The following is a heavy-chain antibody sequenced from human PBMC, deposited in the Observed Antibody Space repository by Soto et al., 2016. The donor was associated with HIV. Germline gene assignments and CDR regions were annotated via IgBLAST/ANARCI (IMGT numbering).Heavy chain of an antibody. D-gene: IGHD4-17*01. CDR2: TRSKAYGGAP. CDR3: RVTTFSSYYYYYMDS. J-gene: IGHJ6*03. Sequence: EVQVVESGGGLIQPGRSLRLSCLASGFRFGDYAVSWVRQAPGKGLEWVGFTRSKAYGGAPDYAASVKGRFIISRDDSKSIAYLQMNSLKTEDTGVYYCRVTTFSSYYYYYMDSGQRATVAVSS. V-gene: IGHV3-49*04. CDR1: GFRFGDYA.